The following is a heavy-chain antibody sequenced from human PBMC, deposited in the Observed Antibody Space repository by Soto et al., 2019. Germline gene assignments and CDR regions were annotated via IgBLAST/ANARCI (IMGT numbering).Heavy chain of an antibody. D-gene: IGHD5-18*01. CDR3: SKGIQEWFSVSDY. CDR2: INPSGGST. Sequence: GASVKVSFKASGYTFTSYYMHWVRQAPGQGLEWMGIINPSGGSTSYAQKFQGRVTMTRDTSTSTVYMELSSLRSEDTAVYYCSKGIQEWFSVSDYWGQGTLVTVSS. CDR1: GYTFTSYY. V-gene: IGHV1-46*01. J-gene: IGHJ4*02.